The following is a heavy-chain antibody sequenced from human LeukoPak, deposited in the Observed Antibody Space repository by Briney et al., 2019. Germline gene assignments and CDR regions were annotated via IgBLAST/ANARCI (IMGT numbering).Heavy chain of an antibody. V-gene: IGHV1-69*02. Sequence: SVKVSCKASGGTFSSYTISWVRQAPGQGLEWMGRIIPILGIANYAQKFQGRVTITADKSTSTAYMELSSLRSEDTAVYYCATRRGYSNSGLLXYWGQGTLVTVSS. J-gene: IGHJ4*02. CDR2: IIPILGIA. CDR3: ATRRGYSNSGLLXY. CDR1: GGTFSSYT. D-gene: IGHD4-11*01.